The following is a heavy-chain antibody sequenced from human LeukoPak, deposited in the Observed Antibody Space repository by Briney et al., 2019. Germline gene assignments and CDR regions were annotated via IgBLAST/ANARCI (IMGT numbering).Heavy chain of an antibody. J-gene: IGHJ3*02. D-gene: IGHD2-2*01. CDR2: FDPEDGET. V-gene: IGHV1-24*01. CDR1: GYTLTELS. Sequence: ASVKVSCKVSGYTLTELSMHWVRQAPGKGLEWMGGFDPEDGETIYAQKFQGRVTMTEDTSTDTAYMELSSLRSEDTAAYYCATSYCSSTSCSYRSAFDIWGQGTMVTVSS. CDR3: ATSYCSSTSCSYRSAFDI.